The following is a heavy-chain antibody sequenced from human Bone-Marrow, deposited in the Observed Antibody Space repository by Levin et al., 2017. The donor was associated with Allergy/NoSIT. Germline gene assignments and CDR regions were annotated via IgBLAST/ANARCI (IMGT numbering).Heavy chain of an antibody. Sequence: SETLSLTCTVSGGSISSGGYYWSWIRQHPGKGLEWIGYIYYSGSTYYNPSLKSRVTISVDTSKNQFSLKLSSVTAADTAVYYCARGGYSRWYFDYWGQGTLVTVSS. J-gene: IGHJ4*02. D-gene: IGHD5-18*01. CDR2: IYYSGST. CDR3: ARGGYSRWYFDY. CDR1: GGSISSGGYY. V-gene: IGHV4-31*03.